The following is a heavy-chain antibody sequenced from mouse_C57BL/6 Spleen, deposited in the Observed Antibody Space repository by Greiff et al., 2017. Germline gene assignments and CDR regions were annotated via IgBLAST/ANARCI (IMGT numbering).Heavy chain of an antibody. Sequence: VKLMESGPELVKPGASVKISCKASGYAFSSSWMNWVKQRPGKGLEWIGRIYPGDGDTNYNGKFKGQATLTADTSSSTAYMQLSSLTSEDSAVYVCARSDDGYYNHCGQGTTLSVSS. V-gene: IGHV1-82*01. D-gene: IGHD2-3*01. CDR2: IYPGDGDT. CDR3: ARSDDGYYNH. CDR1: GYAFSSSW. J-gene: IGHJ2*01.